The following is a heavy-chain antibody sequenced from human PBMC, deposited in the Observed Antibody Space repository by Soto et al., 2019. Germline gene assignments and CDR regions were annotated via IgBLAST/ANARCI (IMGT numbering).Heavy chain of an antibody. Sequence: LSLTCTVSGVSVSGGSYYWSWIRQPPGRGLEWIAYIYYTGSTNYNPSLKSRVTVSVDTSKNQFSLKLNSVTAADTAVYFCARGLNAAASYYYGFDVWGQGTTVTV. D-gene: IGHD2-15*01. J-gene: IGHJ6*02. CDR3: ARGLNAAASYYYGFDV. V-gene: IGHV4-61*01. CDR2: IYYTGST. CDR1: GVSVSGGSYY.